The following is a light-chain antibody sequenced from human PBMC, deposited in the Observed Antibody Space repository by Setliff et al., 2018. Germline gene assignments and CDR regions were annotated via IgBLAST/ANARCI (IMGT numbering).Light chain of an antibody. V-gene: IGLV2-23*02. CDR1: SSDVGLYNL. CDR3: SSYTVKSTVI. J-gene: IGLJ2*01. Sequence: QSVLTQPASVSGSPGQPITISCTGTSSDVGLYNLVSWYQQHPGKAPKLIIYEVTKRPSGVSDRFSGSKSGNTASLTISGLQPEDEADYHCSSYTVKSTVIFAGGTKVTV. CDR2: EVT.